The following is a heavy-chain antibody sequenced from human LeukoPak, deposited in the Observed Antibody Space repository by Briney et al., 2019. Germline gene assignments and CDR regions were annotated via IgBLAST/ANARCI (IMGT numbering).Heavy chain of an antibody. V-gene: IGHV1-18*01. CDR3: ARAGIITMIVVVPDFDY. D-gene: IGHD3-22*01. J-gene: IGHJ4*02. Sequence: ASVKVSCKASGYTFTSYGISWRRQAPGQGLEWMGWISGYNGNTNYVQKFQGRVTMTRDTSISTAYMELSRLRSDDTAIYYCARAGIITMIVVVPDFDYWGQGTLVTVSS. CDR2: ISGYNGNT. CDR1: GYTFTSYG.